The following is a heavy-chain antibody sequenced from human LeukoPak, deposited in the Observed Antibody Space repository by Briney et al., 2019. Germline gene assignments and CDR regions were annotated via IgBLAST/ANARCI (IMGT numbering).Heavy chain of an antibody. CDR3: ATVGVGYDILTGYYGY. J-gene: IGHJ4*02. V-gene: IGHV1-24*01. Sequence: ASVKVSCKVSGYTLTELSMHWVRQAPGKGLEWMGGFDPEDGETIYAQKFQGRVTMTGDTSTDTAYMELSSLRSEDTAVYYCATVGVGYDILTGYYGYWGQGTLVTVSS. D-gene: IGHD3-9*01. CDR1: GYTLTELS. CDR2: FDPEDGET.